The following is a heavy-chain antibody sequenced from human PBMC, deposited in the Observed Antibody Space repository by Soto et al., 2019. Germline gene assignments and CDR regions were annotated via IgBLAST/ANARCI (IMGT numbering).Heavy chain of an antibody. CDR2: IKSKSDGGTT. D-gene: IGHD2-15*01. J-gene: IGHJ5*02. Sequence: VGSVRLSCAGSGFTFSDAWMSWVRQAPGKGLDWVGHIKSKSDGGTTEYAAPVRGRFTISRDDSKNTLYLQMNSLKTEDTAVYYCTTDLWRIAVVVGSTGYFNPWGQGTPVTVSS. CDR1: GFTFSDAW. V-gene: IGHV3-15*01. CDR3: TTDLWRIAVVVGSTGYFNP.